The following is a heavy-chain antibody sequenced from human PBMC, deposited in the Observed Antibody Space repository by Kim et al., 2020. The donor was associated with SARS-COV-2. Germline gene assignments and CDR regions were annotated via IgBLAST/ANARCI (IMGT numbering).Heavy chain of an antibody. Sequence: LSLTCAASGFTFSSYGMHWVRQAPGKGLEWVAVIWYDGSNKYYADSVKGRFTISRDNSKNTLYLQMNSLRAEDTAVYYCARSWTVGVRDSLDYWGQGTLVTVSS. CDR1: GFTFSSYG. CDR3: ARSWTVGVRDSLDY. J-gene: IGHJ4*02. V-gene: IGHV3-33*01. D-gene: IGHD1-26*01. CDR2: IWYDGSNK.